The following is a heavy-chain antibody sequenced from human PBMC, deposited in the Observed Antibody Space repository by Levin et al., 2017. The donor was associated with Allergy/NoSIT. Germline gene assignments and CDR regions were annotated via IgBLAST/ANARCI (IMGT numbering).Heavy chain of an antibody. V-gene: IGHV4-59*01. CDR3: ARERLDDSSGQAVNWFDP. Sequence: PGGSLRLSCTVSGGSISSYYWSWIRQPPGKGLEWIGYIYYSGSTNYNPSLKSRVTISVDTSKNQFSLKLSSVTAADTAVYYCARERLDDSSGQAVNWFDPWGQGTLVTVSS. D-gene: IGHD3-22*01. J-gene: IGHJ5*02. CDR2: IYYSGST. CDR1: GGSISSYY.